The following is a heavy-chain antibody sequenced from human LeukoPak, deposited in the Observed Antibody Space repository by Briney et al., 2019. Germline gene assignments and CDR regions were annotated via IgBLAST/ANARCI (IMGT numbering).Heavy chain of an antibody. CDR3: ANSIVVAPHNYYYGMDV. D-gene: IGHD3-22*01. V-gene: IGHV3-30-3*01. J-gene: IGHJ6*02. Sequence: PGGSLRLSCAASGFTFSSYAMHWVRQAPGKGLEWVAVISYDGSNKYYADSVKGRFTISRDNSKNTLYLQMNSLRAEDTAVYYCANSIVVAPHNYYYGMDVWGQGTTVTVSS. CDR2: ISYDGSNK. CDR1: GFTFSSYA.